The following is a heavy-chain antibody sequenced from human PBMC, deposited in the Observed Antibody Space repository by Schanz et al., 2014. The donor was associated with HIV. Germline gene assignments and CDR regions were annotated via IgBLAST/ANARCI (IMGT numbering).Heavy chain of an antibody. CDR3: AKDRGVVSGMVTNYYYGMDV. V-gene: IGHV3-74*01. D-gene: IGHD5-18*01. CDR1: GFSFSDYW. J-gene: IGHJ6*02. CDR2: MNNDVSSR. Sequence: EGQLLESGGGLVQPGGSLTLSCAASGFSFSDYWMHWVRQVPGKGLLWVSRMNNDVSSRLYADSVKGRFTISRDNAKNTLYLQMNSLRDEDTAVYYCAKDRGVVSGMVTNYYYGMDVWGQGTTVTVSS.